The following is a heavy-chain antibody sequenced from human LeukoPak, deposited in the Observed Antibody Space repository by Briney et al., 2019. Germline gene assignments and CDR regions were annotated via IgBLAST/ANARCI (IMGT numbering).Heavy chain of an antibody. J-gene: IGHJ4*02. Sequence: SLRLSCAASGFTFSSYSMNWVRQAPGKGLEWVGFIRSKAYGGTTEYAASVKGRFTISRDDSKSIAYLQMNSLKTEDTAVYYCTRDLGVAAADYWGQGTLVTVSS. CDR1: GFTFSSYS. D-gene: IGHD6-13*01. CDR2: IRSKAYGGTT. CDR3: TRDLGVAAADY. V-gene: IGHV3-49*04.